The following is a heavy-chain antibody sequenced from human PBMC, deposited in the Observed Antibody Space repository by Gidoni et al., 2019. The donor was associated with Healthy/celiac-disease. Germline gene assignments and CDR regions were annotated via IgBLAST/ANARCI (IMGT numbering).Heavy chain of an antibody. V-gene: IGHV3-11*06. CDR1: GFTFSDYY. Sequence: QVQLLASGGGLVTPGGSLRLSGAASGFTFSDYYMSRLRQAPGKGLEWVSYISSSSSYTKYADAVKGRFTISRDNAKNSLYLQMNSLRAEDTAVYYCARDPGVYGGAFDIWGQGTMVTVSS. CDR3: ARDPGVYGGAFDI. D-gene: IGHD2-8*01. CDR2: ISSSSSYT. J-gene: IGHJ3*02.